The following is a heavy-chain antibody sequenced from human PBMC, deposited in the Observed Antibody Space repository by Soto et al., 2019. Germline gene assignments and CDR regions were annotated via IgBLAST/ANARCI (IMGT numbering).Heavy chain of an antibody. CDR1: AFTFSASA. CDR2: ISYNGGRR. J-gene: IGHJ4*02. V-gene: IGHV3-64D*06. CDR3: VKGPSQGSSVFGPLDF. Sequence: PGESLKISCSASAFTFSASAMYWVRQAPGKGLEYVSVISYNGGRRYYADSVKGRFTISRDNSKNTVFLQMSSLRAEDTAVYYCVKGPSQGSSVFGPLDFWGQGTLVTVSS. D-gene: IGHD3-3*01.